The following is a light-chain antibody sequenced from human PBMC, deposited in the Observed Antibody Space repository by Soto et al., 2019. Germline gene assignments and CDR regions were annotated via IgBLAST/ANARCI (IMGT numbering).Light chain of an antibody. CDR2: GNS. CDR3: QSYDSSLDVV. J-gene: IGLJ2*01. Sequence: QSVLTQPPSVSGAPGQRVTISCTGSSSNIGAGYDVHWYQQLPGTAPKLLIYGNSNRPSGVPDRFSGSKSGTSASLAITGLQAEDEADYYCQSYDSSLDVVFGGGTKL. V-gene: IGLV1-40*01. CDR1: SSNIGAGYD.